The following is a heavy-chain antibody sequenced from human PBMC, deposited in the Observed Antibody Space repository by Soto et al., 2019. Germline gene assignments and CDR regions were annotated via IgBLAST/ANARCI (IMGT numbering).Heavy chain of an antibody. CDR1: GGSISTGGYY. V-gene: IGHV4-31*03. Sequence: QVQLQESGPGLVKPSQTLSLTCTVSGGSISTGGYYWSWIRQHPGKGLEWIGYIYNSATPYYNPSLKSRVTRSVDTSKNQFSLKLRSVTVADTAVYYCARDPAPWGQGALVTVSS. CDR2: IYNSATP. CDR3: ARDPAP. J-gene: IGHJ5*02.